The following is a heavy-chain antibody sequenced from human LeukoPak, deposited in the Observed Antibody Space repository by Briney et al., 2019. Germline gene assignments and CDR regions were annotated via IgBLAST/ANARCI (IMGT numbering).Heavy chain of an antibody. D-gene: IGHD6-13*01. V-gene: IGHV4-59*01. J-gene: IGHJ5*02. CDR3: AREKAAAGTKVHNWFDP. CDR1: GGSISSYY. Sequence: PSETLSLTCTVSGGSISSYYWSWIRQPPGKGLEWIGYIYYSGSTNYNPSLKSRVTISVDTSKNQFSLKLSSVTAADTAVYYCAREKAAAGTKVHNWFDPWGQGTLVTVSS. CDR2: IYYSGST.